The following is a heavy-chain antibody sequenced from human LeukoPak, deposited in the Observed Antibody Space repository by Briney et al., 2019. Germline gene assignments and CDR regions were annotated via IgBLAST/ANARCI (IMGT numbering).Heavy chain of an antibody. D-gene: IGHD2-2*01. J-gene: IGHJ4*02. CDR2: ISSSSSYI. CDR1: GFTFSSYS. CDR3: ARDPDIVVVPAAMAGDY. Sequence: PRGSLRLSCAASGFTFSSYSMNWVRQAPGKGLEWVSSISSSSSYIYYADSVKGRFTISRDNAKNSLYLQMNSLRAEDTAVYYCARDPDIVVVPAAMAGDYWGQGTLVTVSS. V-gene: IGHV3-21*01.